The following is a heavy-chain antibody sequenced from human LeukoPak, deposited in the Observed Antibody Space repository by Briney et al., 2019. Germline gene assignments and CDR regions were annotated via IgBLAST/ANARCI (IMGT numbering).Heavy chain of an antibody. CDR3: LNDFFDD. J-gene: IGHJ4*02. CDR2: IYYSGST. D-gene: IGHD1-26*01. Sequence: SETLSLTCSVTGDSITRRSDYWGWVRQPPGKGLEWIGSIYYSGSTYYNPSFKSRVTISVDTSRNQFSLQFYCARNESVLGTTGLNDFFDDWGQGSLVTASS. CDR1: GDSITRRSDY. V-gene: IGHV4-39*01.